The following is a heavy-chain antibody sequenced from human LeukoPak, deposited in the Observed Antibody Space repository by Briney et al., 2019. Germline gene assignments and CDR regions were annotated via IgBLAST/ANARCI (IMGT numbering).Heavy chain of an antibody. V-gene: IGHV3-30*02. Sequence: PGGSLRLSCAASGFTFSSYGMHWVRQAPGKGLEWVAFIRYDGSNKYYADSVKGRFTISRDNSKNTLYLQMNSLRAEDTAVYYCAKAHGQQLVLFHYWGQGTLVTVSS. J-gene: IGHJ4*02. CDR3: AKAHGQQLVLFHY. CDR1: GFTFSSYG. CDR2: IRYDGSNK. D-gene: IGHD6-13*01.